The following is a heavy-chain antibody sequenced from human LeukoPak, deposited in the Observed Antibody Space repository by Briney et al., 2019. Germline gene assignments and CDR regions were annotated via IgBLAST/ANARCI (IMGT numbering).Heavy chain of an antibody. Sequence: KASETLSLTCTVSGYSISSGYYWGWIRRPRGKGLGWIGTIYHAGSTFHNPSLKSRVSISVDTSKNQFSLKVNSVTAADTAVYYCARGYNSGWYAYWGQGTLVTVSS. CDR3: ARGYNSGWYAY. D-gene: IGHD6-19*01. V-gene: IGHV4-38-2*02. CDR1: GYSISSGYY. J-gene: IGHJ4*02. CDR2: IYHAGST.